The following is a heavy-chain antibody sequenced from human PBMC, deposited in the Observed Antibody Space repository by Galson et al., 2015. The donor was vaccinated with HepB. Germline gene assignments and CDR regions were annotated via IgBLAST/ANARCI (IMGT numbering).Heavy chain of an antibody. D-gene: IGHD4-17*01. V-gene: IGHV3-23*01. CDR2: ISGSGGST. CDR3: AKAYNAYADYDFDY. CDR1: GFTFSSYA. Sequence: SLRLSCAASGFTFSSYAMSWVRQAPGKGLEWVSTISGSGGSTYYTDSVKGRFTISRDNSKNTLYLQMNSLRAEDTAVYFCAKAYNAYADYDFDYWGQGTLVTVSS. J-gene: IGHJ4*02.